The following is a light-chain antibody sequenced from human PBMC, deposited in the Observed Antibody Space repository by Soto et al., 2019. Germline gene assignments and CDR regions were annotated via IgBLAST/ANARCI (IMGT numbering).Light chain of an antibody. CDR1: QSVGSY. Sequence: DILMTQSPATLSVSPGERATLSCRASQSVGSYLAWYQQKPGQAPRLLMYLTSARATGIPARFSGSGSGTEVALTISSLQSEDFAVYYCQQYSDRPPTFGQGTKVDIK. J-gene: IGKJ1*01. CDR3: QQYSDRPPT. CDR2: LTS. V-gene: IGKV3-15*01.